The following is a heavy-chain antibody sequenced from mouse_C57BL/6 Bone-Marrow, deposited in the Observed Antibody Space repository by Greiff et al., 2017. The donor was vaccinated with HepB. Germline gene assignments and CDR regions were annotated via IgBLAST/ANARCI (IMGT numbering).Heavy chain of an antibody. CDR3: ARRPYDGYYGGAMDY. J-gene: IGHJ4*01. D-gene: IGHD2-3*01. CDR1: GFTFSSYG. Sequence: EVHLVESGGDLVKPGGSLKLSCAASGFTFSSYGMSWVRQTPDKRLEWVATISSGGSYTYYPDSVKGRFTISRDNAKNTLYLQMSSLKSEDTAMYYCARRPYDGYYGGAMDYWGQGTSVTVSS. CDR2: ISSGGSYT. V-gene: IGHV5-6*01.